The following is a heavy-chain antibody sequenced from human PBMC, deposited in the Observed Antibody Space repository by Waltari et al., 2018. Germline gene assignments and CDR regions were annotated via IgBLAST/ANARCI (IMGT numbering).Heavy chain of an antibody. D-gene: IGHD2-21*02. CDR1: GGSIRSYY. V-gene: IGHV4-59*01. Sequence: QVQLQESGPGLVKPSETLSLTCTVSGGSIRSYYWSWIRQPPGKGLEWIGYIYYSGSTNYNPSLKSRVTISVDTSKNQFSLKLSSVTAADTAVYYCARLSPGSYVGDRLAQGWFDPWGQGTLVTVSS. CDR2: IYYSGST. J-gene: IGHJ5*02. CDR3: ARLSPGSYVGDRLAQGWFDP.